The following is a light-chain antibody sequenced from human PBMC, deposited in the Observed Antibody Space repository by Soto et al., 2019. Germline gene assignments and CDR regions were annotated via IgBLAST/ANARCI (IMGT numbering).Light chain of an antibody. Sequence: EVVMTQSPSTLSVSPGERAILSCRASQSVSINLAWYQQKPGQAPRLPIYGPSTRATGIPARFSASGSGTDFTLTISSLQSEDFAVYYCQQYNNCPSITFGQGTRLEIK. CDR1: QSVSIN. J-gene: IGKJ5*01. V-gene: IGKV3-15*01. CDR2: GPS. CDR3: QQYNNCPSIT.